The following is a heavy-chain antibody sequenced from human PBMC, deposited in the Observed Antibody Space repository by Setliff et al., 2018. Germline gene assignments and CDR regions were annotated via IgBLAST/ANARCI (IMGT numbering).Heavy chain of an antibody. D-gene: IGHD3-3*01. CDR3: ARMSGFLYMDV. V-gene: IGHV4-4*07. J-gene: IGHJ6*03. CDR2: IYANGGT. Sequence: PSETLSLTCTVSGDSISSSFSNWIRQPAGKGLEWFGRIYANGGTKYNPSLKSRVTMSIDTSKNQFSLTLNSVTAADTAVYYCARMSGFLYMDVWGKGTPVTVSS. CDR1: GDSISSSF.